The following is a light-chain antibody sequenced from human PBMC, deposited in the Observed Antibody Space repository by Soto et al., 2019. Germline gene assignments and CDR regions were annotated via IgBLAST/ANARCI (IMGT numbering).Light chain of an antibody. Sequence: EIVMTQSPAALSVSPGERATLSGRASQSVDSKLAWYQQKPGQAPRLLISVASTRATGLSARFSGSGSGTEFTLTITRLQPEDFAVYYSQQDYRGYTFGQGTKLEI. CDR2: VAS. V-gene: IGKV3-15*01. J-gene: IGKJ2*01. CDR3: QQDYRGYT. CDR1: QSVDSK.